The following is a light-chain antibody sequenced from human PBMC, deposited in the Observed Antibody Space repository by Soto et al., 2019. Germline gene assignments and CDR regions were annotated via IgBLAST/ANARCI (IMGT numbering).Light chain of an antibody. V-gene: IGLV1-44*01. J-gene: IGLJ2*01. CDR1: SSNIGSHT. CDR2: SNT. CDR3: AAWDDSLNGVV. Sequence: QAVVTQPPSASWTPGQTIAISCSGGSSNIGSHTVNWYQQLPGTAPRLLIYSNTQRPSGVPDRFSGSKSGTSASLAISGLQSEYEGDYYCAAWDDSLNGVVFGGGTKLTVL.